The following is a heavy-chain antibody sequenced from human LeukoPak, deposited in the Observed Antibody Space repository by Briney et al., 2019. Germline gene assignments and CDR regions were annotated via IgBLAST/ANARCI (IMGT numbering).Heavy chain of an antibody. CDR2: ISSSSSYI. D-gene: IGHD5-24*01. Sequence: KAGGTLAIPCAASGFTFSSYSMNWVRQPPGKGLEWVSSISSSSSYIYYADSVKGRFTISRYNAKNSLYLQMNSLRAEDRGVYYCEAQEMADDCWGQGTLVSVSS. V-gene: IGHV3-21*01. J-gene: IGHJ4*02. CDR1: GFTFSSYS. CDR3: EAQEMADDC.